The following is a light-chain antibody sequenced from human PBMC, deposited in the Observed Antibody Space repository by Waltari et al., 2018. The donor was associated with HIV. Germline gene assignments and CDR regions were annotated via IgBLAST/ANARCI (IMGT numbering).Light chain of an antibody. J-gene: IGLJ1*01. CDR1: SNDVGSSNY. Sequence: QSALTQPASVSGSPGQSITISCTGTSNDVGSSNYVSWHQQHPGGAPKLIIHDVSDRPSGISNRFSGSKSGNTASLTISGLQTEDEADYYCSSYTSSTTYVFGTGTRVTVL. V-gene: IGLV2-14*03. CDR3: SSYTSSTTYV. CDR2: DVS.